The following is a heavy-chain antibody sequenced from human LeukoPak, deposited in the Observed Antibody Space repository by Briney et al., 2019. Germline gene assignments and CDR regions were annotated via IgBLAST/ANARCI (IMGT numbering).Heavy chain of an antibody. CDR2: INPNSGGT. V-gene: IGHV1-2*02. J-gene: IGHJ1*01. Sequence: GASVTVSCTASGYTFTGYYMHWVRQAPGQGLEWMGWINPNSGGTNYAQKFQGRVTMTRDTSISTAYMELSRLRSDDTAVYYCARERTRIAAAGPGGQYFQHWGQGTLVTVSS. CDR3: ARERTRIAAAGPGGQYFQH. CDR1: GYTFTGYY. D-gene: IGHD6-13*01.